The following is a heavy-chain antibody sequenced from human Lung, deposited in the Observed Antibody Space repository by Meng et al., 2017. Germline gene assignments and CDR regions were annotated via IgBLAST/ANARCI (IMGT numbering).Heavy chain of an antibody. CDR3: ARGGVTTDD. Sequence: GEVVGSGGGLVQARGSLRLCCAACGFNLSTHWMHWVSQVPGKGLEWVSRITGDGSSTIYADSVTGRFTMSRDNAKNTLSLQMNSLRAEDTGVYYCARGGVTTDDWGQGTLVTVSS. J-gene: IGHJ4*02. CDR2: ITGDGSST. D-gene: IGHD4-17*01. CDR1: GFNLSTHW. V-gene: IGHV3-74*01.